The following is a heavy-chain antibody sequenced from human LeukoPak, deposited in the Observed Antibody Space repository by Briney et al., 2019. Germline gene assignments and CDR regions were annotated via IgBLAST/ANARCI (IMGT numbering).Heavy chain of an antibody. J-gene: IGHJ4*02. CDR2: IYYTGTT. CDR1: GGSINSYY. CDR3: ARARGISAAVHY. V-gene: IGHV4-59*01. D-gene: IGHD6-13*01. Sequence: SETLSLTCSASGGSINSYYWTWIRQPPGKGLEWIGYIYYTGTTNYNPSLESRVTMSVDTSKNQFSLKLSSVTAAGTAVYYCARARGISAAVHYWGQGTLVTVSS.